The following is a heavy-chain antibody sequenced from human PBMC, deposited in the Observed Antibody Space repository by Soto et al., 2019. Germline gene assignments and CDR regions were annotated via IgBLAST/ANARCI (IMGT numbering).Heavy chain of an antibody. CDR1: GGSISSGGYY. Sequence: SETLSLTCTVSGGSISSGGYYWSWIRQHPGKGLEWIGYIYYSGSTYYNPSLKSRVTISVDTSKNQFSLKLSSVTAADTAVYYCASVTTYYYYMDVWGKGTTVTVSS. CDR2: IYYSGST. CDR3: ASVTTYYYYMDV. D-gene: IGHD4-17*01. V-gene: IGHV4-31*03. J-gene: IGHJ6*03.